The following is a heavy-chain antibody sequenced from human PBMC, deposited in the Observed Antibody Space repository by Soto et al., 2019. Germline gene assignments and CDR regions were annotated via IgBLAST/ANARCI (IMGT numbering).Heavy chain of an antibody. J-gene: IGHJ4*02. D-gene: IGHD3-10*01. Sequence: QVQLQESGPGLVKPSQTLSLTCTVSGGSISSGDYYWSWIRQPPGKGLEWIGYIYYSGSTYYNPSLKSRVTISVDTSKNQFSLKLSPVTAADTAVYYCGRVGGFGATTIDYWGQGTLVTVSS. CDR1: GGSISSGDYY. CDR3: GRVGGFGATTIDY. V-gene: IGHV4-30-4*01. CDR2: IYYSGST.